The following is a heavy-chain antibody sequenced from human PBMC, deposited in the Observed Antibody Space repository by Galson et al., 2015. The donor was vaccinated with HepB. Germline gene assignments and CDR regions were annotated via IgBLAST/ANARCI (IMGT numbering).Heavy chain of an antibody. D-gene: IGHD3-9*01. Sequence: ETLSLTCTVSGASVSSGNYYWSWIRQPPGKGLEWIGYINYSGSTNYNTSLKSRVTISVDTSNNQFSLKLSSVTAADTAVYYCARIRYYDILTGYYDVYYFDYWGQGTLVTVSS. V-gene: IGHV4-61*01. CDR3: ARIRYYDILTGYYDVYYFDY. J-gene: IGHJ4*02. CDR1: GASVSSGNYY. CDR2: INYSGST.